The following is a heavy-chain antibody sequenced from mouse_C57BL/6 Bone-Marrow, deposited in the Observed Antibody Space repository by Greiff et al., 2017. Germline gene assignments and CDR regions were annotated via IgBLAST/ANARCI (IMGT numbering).Heavy chain of an antibody. J-gene: IGHJ1*03. CDR1: GFTFSSYT. V-gene: IGHV5-9*01. CDR2: ISGGGGNT. CDR3: SRQVTTVLATKYFDV. Sequence: EVKLMESGGGLVKPGGSLKLSCAASGFTFSSYTMSWVRQTPEKRLQWVAAISGGGGNTSYPDSVKGRLTISRANDKNILYLQMSSLRSEDTALYYCSRQVTTVLATKYFDVWGTGTTVTVAS. D-gene: IGHD1-1*01.